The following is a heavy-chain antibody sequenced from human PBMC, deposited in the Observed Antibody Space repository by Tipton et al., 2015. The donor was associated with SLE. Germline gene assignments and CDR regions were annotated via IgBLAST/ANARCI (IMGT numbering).Heavy chain of an antibody. J-gene: IGHJ3*02. D-gene: IGHD1-26*01. V-gene: IGHV3-9*01. Sequence: SLRLSCAASGFNLDDYAMHWVRQVPGKDLEWVSGISWNGARVEYADSVKGRFIISRDNVQNSVYLEINSLTVEDTASYYCARVSGSYYFSFYDAFDMWGQGTMVTVSS. CDR1: GFNLDDYA. CDR3: ARVSGSYYFSFYDAFDM. CDR2: ISWNGARV.